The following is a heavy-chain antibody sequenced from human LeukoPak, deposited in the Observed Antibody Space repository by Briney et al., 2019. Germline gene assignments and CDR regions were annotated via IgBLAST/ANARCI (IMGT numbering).Heavy chain of an antibody. V-gene: IGHV4-34*01. Sequence: SETLSLTCAVYGGSFSGYYWSWIRQPPGKGLEWIGEINHSGSTNCNPSLKSRVTISVDTSKNQFSLKLSSVTAADTAVYYCARTYYYDSSGSMTGPFDYWGQGTLVTVSS. J-gene: IGHJ4*02. CDR3: ARTYYYDSSGSMTGPFDY. CDR1: GGSFSGYY. D-gene: IGHD3-22*01. CDR2: INHSGST.